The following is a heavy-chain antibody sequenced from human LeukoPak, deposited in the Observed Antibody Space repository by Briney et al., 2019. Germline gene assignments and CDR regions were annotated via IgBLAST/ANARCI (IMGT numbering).Heavy chain of an antibody. CDR3: ARGGVGTIFPYYYYYYMDV. V-gene: IGHV4-38-2*02. CDR1: GYSITSGYY. CDR2: INHSGST. J-gene: IGHJ6*03. Sequence: SETLSLTCSVSGYSITSGYYWGWIRQPPGKGLEWIGEINHSGSTNYNPSLKSRVTISVDTSKNQFSLKLSSVTAADTAVYYCARGGVGTIFPYYYYYYMDVWGKGTTVTISS. D-gene: IGHD3-9*01.